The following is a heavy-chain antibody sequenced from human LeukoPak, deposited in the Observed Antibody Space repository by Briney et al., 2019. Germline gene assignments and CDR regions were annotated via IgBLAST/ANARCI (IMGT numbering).Heavy chain of an antibody. CDR2: IYPDDSDT. J-gene: IGHJ4*02. Sequence: GESLKISCKGSGHSFTNSWIAWVRQKSGKGLEWMGIIYPDDSDTRYSPSFQGQVTISVVKSISTAYLQWSSLRASDTAMYYCARRSRDTTMATSGTYYFDYWGQGTLVTVSS. D-gene: IGHD5-18*01. CDR3: ARRSRDTTMATSGTYYFDY. V-gene: IGHV5-51*01. CDR1: GHSFTNSW.